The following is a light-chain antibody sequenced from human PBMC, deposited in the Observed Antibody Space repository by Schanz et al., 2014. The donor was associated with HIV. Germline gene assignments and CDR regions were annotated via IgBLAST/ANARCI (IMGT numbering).Light chain of an antibody. J-gene: IGLJ2*01. Sequence: QSVLTQPPSASGTPGQRVTISCSGSSSSIKTNTVNWFQQLPGTAPKLLIYNTYHRPSGVPDRFSGSESGTSASLAISGLQSEDEADYYCCSYGGSYTPVVFGGGTKLTVL. CDR2: NTY. CDR1: SSSIKTNT. V-gene: IGLV1-44*01. CDR3: CSYGGSYTPVV.